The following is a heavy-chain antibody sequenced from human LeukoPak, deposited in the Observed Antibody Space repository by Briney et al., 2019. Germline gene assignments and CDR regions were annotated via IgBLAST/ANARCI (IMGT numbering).Heavy chain of an antibody. V-gene: IGHV3-48*03. CDR2: ISSSGSTI. CDR1: GFTFSSYE. Sequence: QPGGSRRLSCAAPGFTFSSYERNWVRQAPGKGLEWVSYISSSGSTIYYADSVKGRFPISRDNAKNSLYLQMNSLRAEDTAVYYSARVGYSYGYYYYYGMDVWGKATTVTVSS. CDR3: ARVGYSYGYYYYYGMDV. J-gene: IGHJ6*04. D-gene: IGHD5-18*01.